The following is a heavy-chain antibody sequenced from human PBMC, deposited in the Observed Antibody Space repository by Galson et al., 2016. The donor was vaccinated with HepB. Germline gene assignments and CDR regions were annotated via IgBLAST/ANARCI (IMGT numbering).Heavy chain of an antibody. V-gene: IGHV3-9*01. CDR3: VKGVTRYSGYNDAFDM. CDR1: GFIFDDYG. D-gene: IGHD5-12*01. CDR2: ICWNSGCI. Sequence: SLRLSCAASGFIFDDYGMHWVRQAPGKGLEWVSGICWNSGCIGYADSVKGRFTISRDNAENSLYLQMNSLRAEDTALYYCVKGVTRYSGYNDAFDMWGQGTMVTVSS. J-gene: IGHJ3*02.